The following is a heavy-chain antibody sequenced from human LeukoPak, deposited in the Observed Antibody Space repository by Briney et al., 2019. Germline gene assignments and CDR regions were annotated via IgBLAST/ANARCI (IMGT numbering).Heavy chain of an antibody. Sequence: GGSLRLSCAASGFTFSTYAMSWVRQAPGKGLEWVSGIGGSGGGTYYADSVKGRFTISRDNSKNTLYLQMNSLRAEDTAVYYCARNGVVYYYDSSGYDAVDYWGQGTLVTVSS. CDR1: GFTFSTYA. CDR2: IGGSGGGT. V-gene: IGHV3-23*01. D-gene: IGHD3-22*01. CDR3: ARNGVVYYYDSSGYDAVDY. J-gene: IGHJ4*02.